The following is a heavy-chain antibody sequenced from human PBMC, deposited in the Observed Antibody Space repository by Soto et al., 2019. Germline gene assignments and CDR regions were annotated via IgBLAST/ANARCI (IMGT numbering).Heavy chain of an antibody. CDR1: GGTFSSYT. D-gene: IGHD4-17*01. J-gene: IGHJ3*02. CDR3: ATRRTTVTTGDAFDI. CDR2: IIPILGIA. V-gene: IGHV1-69*02. Sequence: QVQLVQSGAEVKKPGSSVKVSCKASGGTFSSYTISWVRQAPGQGLEWMGRIIPILGIANYAQKCQGRVTITADKSTSTAYMELSSLRSEDTAVYYCATRRTTVTTGDAFDIWGQGTMVTVSS.